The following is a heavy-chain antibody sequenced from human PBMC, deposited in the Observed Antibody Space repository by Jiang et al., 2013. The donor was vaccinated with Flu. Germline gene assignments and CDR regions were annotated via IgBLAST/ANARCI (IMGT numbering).Heavy chain of an antibody. D-gene: IGHD5-18*01. CDR3: ARDPFGYSYGPFDY. V-gene: IGHV1-46*01. Sequence: SGGSTSYAQKFQGRVTMTRDTSTSTVYMELSSLRSEDTAVYYCARDPFGYSYGPFDYWGQGTLVTVSS. J-gene: IGHJ4*02. CDR2: SGGST.